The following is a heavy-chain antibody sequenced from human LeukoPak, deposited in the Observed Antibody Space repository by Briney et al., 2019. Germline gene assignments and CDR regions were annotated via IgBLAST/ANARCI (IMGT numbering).Heavy chain of an antibody. CDR2: INWNGGST. Sequence: GGSLRLSCTASDFSFTDYWMHWVRQAPGKGLEWVSGINWNGGSTGYADSVKGRFTISRDNAKNSLYLQMNSLRAEDTALYYCARVTPRGAFDYWGQGTLVTVSS. CDR3: ARVTPRGAFDY. CDR1: DFSFTDYW. J-gene: IGHJ4*02. V-gene: IGHV3-20*04. D-gene: IGHD1-26*01.